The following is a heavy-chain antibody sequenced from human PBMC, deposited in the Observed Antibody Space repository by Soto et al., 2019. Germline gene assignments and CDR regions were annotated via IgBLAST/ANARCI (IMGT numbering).Heavy chain of an antibody. CDR1: GFTFSSYG. V-gene: IGHV3-30*18. CDR2: ISYDGSNK. J-gene: IGHJ6*02. CDR3: VKDLGGDYYLGYYYYYGMDV. Sequence: QVQLVESGGGVVQPGRSLRLSCAASGFTFSSYGMHWVRQAPGKGLEWVAVISYDGSNKYYADSVKGRFTISRDNSKNTLYLQMNSLRAEDTAVYYCVKDLGGDYYLGYYYYYGMDVWGQGTTVTVSS. D-gene: IGHD4-17*01.